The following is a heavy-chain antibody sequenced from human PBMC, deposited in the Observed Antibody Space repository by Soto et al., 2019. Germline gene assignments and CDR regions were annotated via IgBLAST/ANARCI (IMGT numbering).Heavy chain of an antibody. CDR1: GFTFSYYS. CDR3: ARDPVGVDSTFYFAS. J-gene: IGHJ4*02. D-gene: IGHD2-21*01. V-gene: IGHV3-21*01. CDR2: ISSSTTYI. Sequence: EVHLVVSGGGLVKPGGSLRLSCAASGFTFSYYSMTWVRQAPGRGLEWVSSISSSTTYISYSDSVRGRFTISRDNAKNSLYLQMNSLRAEDTAVYYCARDPVGVDSTFYFASWGQGSLVTVSS.